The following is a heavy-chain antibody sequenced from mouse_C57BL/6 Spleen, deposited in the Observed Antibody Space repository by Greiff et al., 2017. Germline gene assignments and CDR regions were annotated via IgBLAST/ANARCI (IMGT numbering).Heavy chain of an antibody. CDR2: INYDGSST. CDR1: GFTFSDYY. Sequence: EVMLVESEGGLVQPGSSMTLSCTASGFTFSDYYMAWVRQVPEKGLEWVANINYDGSSTYYLDSLNSRFIISRDNAKNILYLQMSSLKSEDTATYYCARAQSPWYFDVWGTGTTVTVSA. V-gene: IGHV5-16*01. J-gene: IGHJ1*03. CDR3: ARAQSPWYFDV.